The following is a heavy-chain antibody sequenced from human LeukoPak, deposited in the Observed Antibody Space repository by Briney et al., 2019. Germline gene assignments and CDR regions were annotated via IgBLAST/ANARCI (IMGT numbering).Heavy chain of an antibody. V-gene: IGHV6-1*01. Sequence: SQTLSLTCAISGDSVSSNSAAWNWIRQSPSRGLEWLGRTYYRSKWYNDYAVSVKSRITINPDTSKNLFSLQLNSVTPEDTAVYYCARDPAILGYCSGGSCYSGWFDPWGQGTLVTVSS. CDR2: TYYRSKWYN. D-gene: IGHD2-15*01. J-gene: IGHJ5*02. CDR1: GDSVSSNSAA. CDR3: ARDPAILGYCSGGSCYSGWFDP.